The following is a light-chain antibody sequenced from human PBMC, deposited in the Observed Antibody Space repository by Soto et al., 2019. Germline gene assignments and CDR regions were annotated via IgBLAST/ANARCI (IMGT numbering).Light chain of an antibody. CDR2: DAS. V-gene: IGKV3-20*01. Sequence: EIVLTQSPATLSLSPGERATLSCRASQSVSSNLAWYQQKPGQAPRLLIYDASTRATGVPARFSGSGSGTDFTLTISRLEPEDFAVYYCQQYGNSPWTFGQGTKVDIK. CDR1: QSVSSN. J-gene: IGKJ1*01. CDR3: QQYGNSPWT.